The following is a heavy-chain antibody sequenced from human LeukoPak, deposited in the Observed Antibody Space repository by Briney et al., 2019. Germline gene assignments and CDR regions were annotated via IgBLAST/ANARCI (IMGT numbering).Heavy chain of an antibody. V-gene: IGHV3-9*01. Sequence: GGSLRLSCAASGFTFDDYAMHWVRQAPGKGLEWVSGISWNSGSIGYADSMKGRFTISRDNAKNSLYLQMNSLRAEDTALYYCAKDILTAAAGTFFDYWGQGTLVTVSS. CDR1: GFTFDDYA. D-gene: IGHD6-13*01. CDR2: ISWNSGSI. CDR3: AKDILTAAAGTFFDY. J-gene: IGHJ4*02.